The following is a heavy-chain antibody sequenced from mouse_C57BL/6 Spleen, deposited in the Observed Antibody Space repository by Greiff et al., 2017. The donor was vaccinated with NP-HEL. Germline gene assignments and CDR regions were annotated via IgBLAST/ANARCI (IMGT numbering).Heavy chain of an antibody. CDR2: IHPNSGST. J-gene: IGHJ4*01. Sequence: VQLQQSGAELVKPGASVTLSCKASGYTFTSYWMHWVKQRPGQGLEWIGMIHPNSGSTNYYETFKSKATLTVDKSSSTAYMQRSSLTSEDTAVYDGARSLAYYSNDGAMDDWGQGTSVAVSS. D-gene: IGHD2-5*01. CDR1: GYTFTSYW. V-gene: IGHV1-64*01. CDR3: ARSLAYYSNDGAMDD.